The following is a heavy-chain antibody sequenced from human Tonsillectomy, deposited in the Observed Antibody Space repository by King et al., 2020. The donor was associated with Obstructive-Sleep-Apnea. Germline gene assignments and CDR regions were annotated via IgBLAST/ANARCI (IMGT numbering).Heavy chain of an antibody. J-gene: IGHJ4*02. Sequence: VQLVESGGGVVQPGRSLRLSCASSGFTFSSYGMHWVRQAPGKGLEWVAFIRYDGCNKYYADSVKGRFTISRDNSKNTLYLQMNSLRAEDTAVYYCAKGAVASVVAELSHFDYWGQGTLVTVSS. D-gene: IGHD2-15*01. CDR2: IRYDGCNK. CDR1: GFTFSSYG. V-gene: IGHV3-30*02. CDR3: AKGAVASVVAELSHFDY.